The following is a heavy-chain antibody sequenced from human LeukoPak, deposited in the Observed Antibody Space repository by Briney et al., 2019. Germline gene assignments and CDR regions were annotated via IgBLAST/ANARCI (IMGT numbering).Heavy chain of an antibody. J-gene: IGHJ4*02. CDR1: GFTFSSYA. D-gene: IGHD6-19*01. V-gene: IGHV3-30-3*01. CDR3: ARGGDSSGWSQSDY. Sequence: GGSLRLSCAASGFTFSSYAMHWVRQAPGKGLEWVAVISYDGSNKYYADSVKGRFTISRDNSKNTLYLQMNSLRAEDTAVYYCARGGDSSGWSQSDYWGQGTLVTVSS. CDR2: ISYDGSNK.